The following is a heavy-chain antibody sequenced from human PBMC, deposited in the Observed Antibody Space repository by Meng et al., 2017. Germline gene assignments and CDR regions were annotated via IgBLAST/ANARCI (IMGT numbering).Heavy chain of an antibody. D-gene: IGHD3-22*01. V-gene: IGHV3-21*01. CDR1: GFTFSSYS. CDR2: ISSSSSDI. CDR3: ARGGRVGYYDSSGYYAVDY. J-gene: IGHJ4*02. Sequence: GESLKISCAASGFTFSSYSMNWVRQAPGKGLEWVSSISSSSSDIYYADSVKGRFTISRDNAKNSLYLQMNSLRAEDTAVYYCARGGRVGYYDSSGYYAVDYWGQGTLVTVSS.